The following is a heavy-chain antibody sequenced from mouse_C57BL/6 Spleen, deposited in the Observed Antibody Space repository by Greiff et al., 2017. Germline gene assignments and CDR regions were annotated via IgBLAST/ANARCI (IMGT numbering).Heavy chain of an antibody. CDR1: GYTFTSYW. CDR2: IDPSDSYT. D-gene: IGHD2-5*01. Sequence: QVQLQQPGAELVKPGASVKLSCKASGYTFTSYWMQWVKQRPGQGLEWIGEIDPSDSYTNYNQKFKGKATLTVDTSSSTAYMPLSSLTSEDSAVYYCASRAHSKGYAMDYWGQGTSVTVSS. V-gene: IGHV1-50*01. CDR3: ASRAHSKGYAMDY. J-gene: IGHJ4*01.